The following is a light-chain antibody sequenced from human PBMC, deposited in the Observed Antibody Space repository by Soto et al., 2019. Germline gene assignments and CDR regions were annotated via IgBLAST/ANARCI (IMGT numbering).Light chain of an antibody. CDR3: QHYNAFPWP. CDR1: QSVSID. V-gene: IGKV3-15*01. CDR2: GAS. Sequence: EIVLTQSPGTLSLSPGERATLSCRASQSVSIDLACYQQKPGQAPRLLIYGASTRATDIPPSFTGSGSGTEFTLTISSLQSEDIAVYYCQHYNAFPWPFGQGTKVDIK. J-gene: IGKJ1*01.